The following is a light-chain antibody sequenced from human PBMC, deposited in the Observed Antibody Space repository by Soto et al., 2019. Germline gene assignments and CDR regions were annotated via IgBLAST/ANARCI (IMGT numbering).Light chain of an antibody. Sequence: EIVLTQSPGTLFLSPGERATLSCRASQSVSDSYLAWYQQKPGQAPRLLIYASSRATGIPDRFSGSGSGTDFTLTISRLEPVDFAVYYCQHYGTSALFGPGTKVDIK. CDR3: QHYGTSAL. CDR1: QSVSDSY. V-gene: IGKV3-20*01. CDR2: AS. J-gene: IGKJ3*01.